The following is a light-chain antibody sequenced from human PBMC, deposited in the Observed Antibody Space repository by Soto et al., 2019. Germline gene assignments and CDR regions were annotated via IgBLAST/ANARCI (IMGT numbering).Light chain of an antibody. CDR1: QSVSGN. V-gene: IGKV3-15*01. CDR3: QQYNNWLIT. CDR2: GAS. Sequence: EIVMTQSPATLSVSPGESATLSCRASQSVSGNLDWYQQKPGQAPRLLIYGASTRATGIPARFSGSGSGTEFTITISSLQSEDFTVYYCQQYNNWLITFGQGTRLEIK. J-gene: IGKJ5*01.